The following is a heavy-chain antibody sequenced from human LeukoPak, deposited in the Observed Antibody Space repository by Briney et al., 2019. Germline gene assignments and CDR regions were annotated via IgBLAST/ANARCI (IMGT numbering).Heavy chain of an antibody. V-gene: IGHV1-46*01. CDR1: GYTFTSYY. D-gene: IGHD3-10*01. CDR3: ARAPGLVRGVILGAFDI. Sequence: ASVKVSCMASGYTFTSYYMHWVRQAPGQGLEWMGIINPSGGSTSYAQKFQGRVTMTRDTSTSTVYMELSSLRSEDTAVYYCARAPGLVRGVILGAFDIWGQGTMVTVSS. J-gene: IGHJ3*02. CDR2: INPSGGST.